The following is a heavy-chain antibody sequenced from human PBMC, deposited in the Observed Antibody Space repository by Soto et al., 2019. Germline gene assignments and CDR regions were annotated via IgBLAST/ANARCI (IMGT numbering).Heavy chain of an antibody. CDR1: GGSIRSAADY. J-gene: IGHJ4*02. V-gene: IGHV4-31*03. Sequence: PSETLSLTCTVSGGSIRSAADYWSWIRQHPGKGLEWIGYISHSGSTYYNPSLKSRVIISVDTSKNQFSLSLTSVTAADTAVYYCAREYTYGSNFFDCWGQGALVTVSS. CDR2: ISHSGST. D-gene: IGHD5-18*01. CDR3: AREYTYGSNFFDC.